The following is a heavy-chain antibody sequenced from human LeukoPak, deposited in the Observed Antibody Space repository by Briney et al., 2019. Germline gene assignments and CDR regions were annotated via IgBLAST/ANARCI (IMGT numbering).Heavy chain of an antibody. CDR1: GVSITSYK. Sequence: SETLSLTCTVSGVSITSYKWSWLRQSPGRGLEWIGFISTSGRTDYNPSLTSRVSMSVDTSKSQVSLRLSSVTAEDTAVYYCATSYDNKIVPYDCWGQGILVTVSS. CDR3: ATSYDNKIVPYDC. CDR2: ISTSGRT. D-gene: IGHD3-9*01. J-gene: IGHJ4*02. V-gene: IGHV4-4*09.